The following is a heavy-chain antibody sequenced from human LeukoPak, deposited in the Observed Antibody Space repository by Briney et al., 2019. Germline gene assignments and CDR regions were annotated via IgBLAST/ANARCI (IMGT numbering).Heavy chain of an antibody. CDR1: GGSISSYY. CDR3: ARVPRVEAFDI. J-gene: IGHJ3*02. Sequence: SETLSLTCTVSGGSISSYYWSWIRQPPGKGLEWIGYIYYSGSTNYNPSLKSRVTISVDTSKNQFSLKLSSVTAADTAVYYCARVPRVEAFDIWGQGTMVTVSS. CDR2: IYYSGST. V-gene: IGHV4-59*01.